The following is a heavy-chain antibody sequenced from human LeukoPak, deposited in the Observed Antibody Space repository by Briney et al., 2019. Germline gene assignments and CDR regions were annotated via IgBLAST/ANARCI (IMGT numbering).Heavy chain of an antibody. CDR3: ARARAGYSGYLDAFDI. V-gene: IGHV1-2*02. Sequence: VASVKVSCKASGYTFTGYYMHWVRQAPGQGLEWMGWINPNSGGTNYAQKFQGRVTMTRDTSISTAYMELSRLRSDDTAVYYCARARAGYSGYLDAFDIWGQGTMVTVSS. CDR2: INPNSGGT. J-gene: IGHJ3*02. CDR1: GYTFTGYY. D-gene: IGHD5-12*01.